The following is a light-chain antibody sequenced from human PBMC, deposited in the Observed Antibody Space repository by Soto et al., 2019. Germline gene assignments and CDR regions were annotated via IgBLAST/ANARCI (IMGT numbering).Light chain of an antibody. CDR3: QQDDNLPRT. CDR2: DAS. Sequence: DIQMTPSPSSLSASVGDRVTITCQASQDISNYLNWYQQQPGKTPKLLIHDASKLETGVPTSFSGRGSGTDFTFAISSLQPEDIATDYCQQDDNLPRTFGQGTRLEIK. V-gene: IGKV1-33*01. J-gene: IGKJ5*01. CDR1: QDISNY.